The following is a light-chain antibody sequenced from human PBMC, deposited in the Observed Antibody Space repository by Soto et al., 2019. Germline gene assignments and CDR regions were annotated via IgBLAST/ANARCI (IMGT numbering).Light chain of an antibody. Sequence: DIQMTQSPSTLSASVGDRVTLTCRASQSISSWLAWYQQKPGKAPKLLIYKASILESGVPSRFSGSGFGTEFTLTISSLQPDDFATYYRQQYETYWTFGQGTKVEFK. CDR3: QQYETYWT. V-gene: IGKV1-5*03. CDR1: QSISSW. CDR2: KAS. J-gene: IGKJ1*01.